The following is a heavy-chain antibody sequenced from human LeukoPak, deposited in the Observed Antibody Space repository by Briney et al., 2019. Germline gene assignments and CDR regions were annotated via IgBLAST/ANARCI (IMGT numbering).Heavy chain of an antibody. V-gene: IGHV1-2*02. CDR2: INPNSGGT. D-gene: IGHD6-13*01. Sequence: ASVKVSCKASGYTFTGYYMHWARQAPGQGLEWMGWINPNSGGTNYAQKFQGRVTMTRDTSISTAYMELSRLRSDDTAVYYCARDVQQHPNFWFDPWGQGTLVTVSS. CDR1: GYTFTGYY. J-gene: IGHJ5*02. CDR3: ARDVQQHPNFWFDP.